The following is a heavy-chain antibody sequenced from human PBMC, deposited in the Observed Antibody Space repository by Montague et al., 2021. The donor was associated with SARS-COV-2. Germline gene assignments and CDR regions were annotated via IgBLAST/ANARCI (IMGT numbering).Heavy chain of an antibody. Sequence: SETLSLTCAVYGGSFSGHYWNWIRQPPGKGLEWIGEINHSGSTNYNPSLKSRVTMSVDTSKNQFSLKLSSVTAADTAVYYCARGVRQGLGFRLGSFDFWGQGTLVTVSS. CDR3: ARGVRQGLGFRLGSFDF. J-gene: IGHJ4*02. CDR2: INHSGST. CDR1: GGSFSGHY. V-gene: IGHV4-34*01. D-gene: IGHD3-10*01.